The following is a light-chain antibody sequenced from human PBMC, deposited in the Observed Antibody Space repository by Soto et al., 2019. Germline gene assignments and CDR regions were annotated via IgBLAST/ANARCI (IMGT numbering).Light chain of an antibody. Sequence: EIVLTQSPATLSLSPGERATLSCRASQSVSSHLVWYQQKPGQAPRLLMSSASNRATGIPARFSGSGSGTDFTLTISSLEPEDFAVYYCQQRTAWPLTFGGGTKVEIK. CDR1: QSVSSH. CDR3: QQRTAWPLT. J-gene: IGKJ4*01. V-gene: IGKV3-11*01. CDR2: SAS.